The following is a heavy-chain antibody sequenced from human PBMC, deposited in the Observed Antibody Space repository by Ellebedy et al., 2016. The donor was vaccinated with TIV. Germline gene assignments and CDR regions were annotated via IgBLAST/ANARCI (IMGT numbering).Heavy chain of an antibody. CDR3: AKVPVGFCSTPNCFYFDY. CDR2: ISNDANNK. Sequence: GESLKISCAASGFTFSSYDMNWVRQAPGKGLEWLALISNDANNKYYADSVKGRFTISRDNSKNTLYLQMSSLRPEDTAVYFCAKVPVGFCSTPNCFYFDYWGQGTLLTVSS. D-gene: IGHD2-2*01. V-gene: IGHV3-30*18. J-gene: IGHJ4*02. CDR1: GFTFSSYD.